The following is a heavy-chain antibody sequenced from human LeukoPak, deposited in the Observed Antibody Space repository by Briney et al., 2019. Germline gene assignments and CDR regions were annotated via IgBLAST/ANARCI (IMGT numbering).Heavy chain of an antibody. V-gene: IGHV3-15*07. CDR1: GFTISNAY. Sequence: GGSLRLSCAASGFTISNAYMNWVRQAPGKGLEWFGRIKAKTDGETTEYSAPVQDRFSISRDDSKSMMYLQMNSLKPEDTAVSYCIPPLPYSAPGGQGPLVNVSS. CDR3: IPPLPYSAP. D-gene: IGHD2-21*01. J-gene: IGHJ4*02. CDR2: IKAKTDGETT.